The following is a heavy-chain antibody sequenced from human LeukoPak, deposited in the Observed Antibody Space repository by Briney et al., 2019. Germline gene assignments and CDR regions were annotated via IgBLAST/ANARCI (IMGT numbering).Heavy chain of an antibody. CDR2: INSDGSSI. Sequence: GGSLRLSCAASGFTFSSYWMHWVRQAPGKGLVWVSRINSDGSSISYADSVKGRFTISRDNAKNTLYLQMNSLRAEDTAVYYCARDYYDTDAFDIWGQGTMVTVSS. CDR1: GFTFSSYW. CDR3: ARDYYDTDAFDI. J-gene: IGHJ3*02. D-gene: IGHD3-22*01. V-gene: IGHV3-74*01.